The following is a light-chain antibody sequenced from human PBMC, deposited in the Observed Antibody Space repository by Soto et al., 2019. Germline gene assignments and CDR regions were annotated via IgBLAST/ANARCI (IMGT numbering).Light chain of an antibody. Sequence: QSALTQPASVSGSPGQSITIPCTGTSSDVGGYNYVSWYQQHPGKAPKLIIYDVSNRPSGVSNRFSGSKSGNTASLTISGLQAEDDADYYCSSYASSRTRVFGGGTKLTV. J-gene: IGLJ2*01. V-gene: IGLV2-14*03. CDR3: SSYASSRTRV. CDR2: DVS. CDR1: SSDVGGYNY.